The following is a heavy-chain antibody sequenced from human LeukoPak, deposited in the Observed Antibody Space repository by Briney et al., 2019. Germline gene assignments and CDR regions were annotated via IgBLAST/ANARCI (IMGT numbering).Heavy chain of an antibody. CDR2: IKQDGSEK. V-gene: IGHV3-7*01. Sequence: GGSLRLSCAASGFTLSSNWMNWVRQAPGKGLEWVAIIKQDGSEKYYVDSVKGRFTISRDNAKNSLYLQMNSLRADDTAVYYCARGNGFIIDYWGQGTLVTVSS. CDR1: GFTLSSNW. J-gene: IGHJ4*02. D-gene: IGHD2-8*01. CDR3: ARGNGFIIDY.